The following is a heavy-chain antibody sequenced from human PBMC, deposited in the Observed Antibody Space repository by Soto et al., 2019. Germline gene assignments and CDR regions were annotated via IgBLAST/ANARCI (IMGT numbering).Heavy chain of an antibody. CDR3: AKVLGEWLRVGYNWFDP. CDR2: ISAYNGNT. V-gene: IGHV1-18*01. Sequence: ASVKVSCKASGYTFTSYGISWVRQAPGQGLEWMGWISAYNGNTNYAQKLQGRVTMTTDTSTSTAYMELRSLRPDDTAVYYCAKVLGEWLRVGYNWFDPWGQGTLVTVSS. J-gene: IGHJ5*02. D-gene: IGHD5-12*01. CDR1: GYTFTSYG.